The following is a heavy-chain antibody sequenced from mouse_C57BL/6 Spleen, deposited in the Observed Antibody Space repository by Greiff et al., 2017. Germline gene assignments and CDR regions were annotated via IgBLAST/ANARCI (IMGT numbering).Heavy chain of an antibody. D-gene: IGHD4-1*01. CDR1: GYTFTSHG. V-gene: IGHV1-81*01. Sequence: VKLVESGAELARPGASVKLSCKASGYTFTSHGISWVKQRTGQGLEWIGEIYPRSGNTYYTEKFKGKATLTADKSSSTAYMELRSLTSEDSAVYFCARSVTGTSYWYFDVWGTGTTVTVSS. CDR3: ARSVTGTSYWYFDV. CDR2: IYPRSGNT. J-gene: IGHJ1*03.